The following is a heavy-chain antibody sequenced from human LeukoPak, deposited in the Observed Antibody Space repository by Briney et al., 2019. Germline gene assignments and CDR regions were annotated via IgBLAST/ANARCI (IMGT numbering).Heavy chain of an antibody. CDR2: TYYRSKWYH. D-gene: IGHD6-19*01. Sequence: SQTLSLTCALSGDSVSSNSAAWHWIRQSPSRGLEWLGRTYYRSKWYHDYAVSVKSRIAINPDTSKNQVSLQLNSVTPEDTAVYYCTRVQDTSGWFDYWGQGTLVTVSS. V-gene: IGHV6-1*01. CDR1: GDSVSSNSAA. J-gene: IGHJ5*01. CDR3: TRVQDTSGWFDY.